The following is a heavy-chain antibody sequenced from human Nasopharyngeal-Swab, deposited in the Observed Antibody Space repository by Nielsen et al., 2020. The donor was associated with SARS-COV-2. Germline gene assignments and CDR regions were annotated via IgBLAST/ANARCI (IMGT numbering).Heavy chain of an antibody. V-gene: IGHV1-3*01. Sequence: ASVKVSCKASGYTFTSYAMHWVRQAPGQRLEWMGWINAGNGNTKYSQKFQGRVTITRDTSASTAYMELSSLRSEDTAVYYCATPMTTVTSFGYWGQGTLVTVSS. D-gene: IGHD4-17*01. CDR3: ATPMTTVTSFGY. J-gene: IGHJ4*02. CDR2: INAGNGNT. CDR1: GYTFTSYA.